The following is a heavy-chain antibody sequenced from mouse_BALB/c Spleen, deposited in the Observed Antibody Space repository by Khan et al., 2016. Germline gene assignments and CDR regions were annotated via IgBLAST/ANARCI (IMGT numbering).Heavy chain of an antibody. D-gene: IGHD2-1*01. CDR2: IYPGDGDT. Sequence: QVQLQQSGPELVKPGASVKISCKASGYAFSSSWMNWVKQRPGQGLEWIGRIYPGDGDTNYNGKFKGKATLTADKSSSTAYMQLSSLTSVDSAVXFCARVGGNQYYFDYWGQGTTLTVSS. CDR1: GYAFSSSW. J-gene: IGHJ2*01. V-gene: IGHV1-82*01. CDR3: ARVGGNQYYFDY.